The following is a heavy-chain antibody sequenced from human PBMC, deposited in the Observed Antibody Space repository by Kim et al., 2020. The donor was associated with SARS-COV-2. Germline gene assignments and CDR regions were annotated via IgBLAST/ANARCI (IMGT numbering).Heavy chain of an antibody. CDR3: ARDTAAAMDV. V-gene: IGHV3-72*01. Sequence: TTYARSVKGRFVVAREDSKKSLYLQMNSLMTGDTAIYYCARDTAAAMDVWGQGTTVTVSS. J-gene: IGHJ6*02. CDR2: T. D-gene: IGHD6-25*01.